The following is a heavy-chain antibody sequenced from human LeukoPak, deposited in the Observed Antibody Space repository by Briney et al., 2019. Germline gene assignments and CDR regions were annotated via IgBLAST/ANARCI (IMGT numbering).Heavy chain of an antibody. CDR1: GFTFSSYW. V-gene: IGHV3-7*04. Sequence: GGSLRLSCAASGFTFSSYWMSWVRQAPGKGLEWVANIKQDGSEKYYVDSVKGRFTISRDNAKNSLYLQMNSLRAEDTAVYYCARADYGYYYYGMDGWGQGTTVTVSS. J-gene: IGHJ6*02. D-gene: IGHD4-17*01. CDR2: IKQDGSEK. CDR3: ARADYGYYYYGMDG.